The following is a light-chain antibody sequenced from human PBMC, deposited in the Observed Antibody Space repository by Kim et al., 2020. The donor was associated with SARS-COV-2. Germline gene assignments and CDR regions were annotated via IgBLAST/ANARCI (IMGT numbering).Light chain of an antibody. CDR1: QSINSNY. V-gene: IGKV3-20*01. Sequence: SPGERATLSCRDSQSINSNYLAWYQQKPGQAPRLLIYDASNRATGIPDRFTGSGSGTDFTLTINRLEPEDFAVYFCQQYDRAPLTFGQGTKLEI. CDR2: DAS. CDR3: QQYDRAPLT. J-gene: IGKJ2*01.